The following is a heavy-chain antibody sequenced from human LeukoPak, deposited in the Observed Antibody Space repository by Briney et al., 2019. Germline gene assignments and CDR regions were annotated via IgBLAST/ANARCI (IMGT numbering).Heavy chain of an antibody. D-gene: IGHD2-15*01. Sequence: GGSLRLSCAASGFSFSTYSMNWVRQAPGKGLEWVSYIRSRDGAIYYAGSVKGRFTISTDTAKKSLYLQMNSLTEEDTAVYYCARDSSWSFDDWGQGTLVTVSS. CDR1: GFSFSTYS. CDR3: ARDSSWSFDD. J-gene: IGHJ4*02. V-gene: IGHV3-48*02. CDR2: IRSRDGAI.